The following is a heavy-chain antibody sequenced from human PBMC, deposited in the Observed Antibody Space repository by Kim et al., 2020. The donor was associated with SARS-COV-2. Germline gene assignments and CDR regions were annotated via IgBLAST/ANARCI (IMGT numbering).Heavy chain of an antibody. Sequence: SETLSLSCSVSGDSVSSHYWSWIRQPPGKGLEWIGYIYYAGVTNYNPSLRSRVTMSVDTSKNQLLLNLRSVAAADTAVYYCVRDISVPGSTYYFDYWGPRTLVTVSS. CDR2: IYYAGVT. CDR3: VRDISVPGSTYYFDY. D-gene: IGHD2-2*01. CDR1: GDSVSSHY. J-gene: IGHJ4*02. V-gene: IGHV4-59*02.